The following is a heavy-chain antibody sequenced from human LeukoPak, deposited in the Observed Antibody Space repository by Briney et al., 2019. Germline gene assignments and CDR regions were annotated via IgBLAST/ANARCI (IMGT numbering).Heavy chain of an antibody. J-gene: IGHJ4*02. CDR2: INHSGST. Sequence: SETLSLTCAVYGGSFSGYYWSWIRQPPGKGLEWIGEINHSGSTNYNPSLKSRVTISADTSKNQFSLKLSSVTAADTAVYYCARRTIAVAGTIDYWGQGTLVTVSS. V-gene: IGHV4-34*01. CDR3: ARRTIAVAGTIDY. CDR1: GGSFSGYY. D-gene: IGHD6-19*01.